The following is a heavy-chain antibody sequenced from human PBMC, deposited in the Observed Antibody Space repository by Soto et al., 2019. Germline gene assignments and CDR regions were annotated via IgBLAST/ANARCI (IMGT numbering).Heavy chain of an antibody. CDR2: IIPIFGTA. J-gene: IGHJ3*02. Sequence: SVKVSCKASVCTFSSYASSWVRQAPGQGLEWMGGIIPIFGTANYAQKFQGRVTITADESTSTADMELSSLRSEDTAVYYCARVRLGYCSGGSCHDDAFDIWGKGTMVTVSS. CDR3: ARVRLGYCSGGSCHDDAFDI. D-gene: IGHD2-15*01. CDR1: VCTFSSYA. V-gene: IGHV1-69*13.